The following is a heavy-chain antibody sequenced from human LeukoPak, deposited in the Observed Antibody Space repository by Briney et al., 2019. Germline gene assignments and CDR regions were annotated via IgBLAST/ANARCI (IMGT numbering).Heavy chain of an antibody. CDR1: GFTFSSYA. J-gene: IGHJ4*02. Sequence: GGPLRLSCAASGFTFSSYAMSWVRQAPGKGLEWVSAISNSGGSTFYADSVKGRFTISRDNSKNTLYLQMNSLRAEDTAVYYCAKDRISMVRGVTRNWGQGTLVTVSS. CDR2: ISNSGGST. D-gene: IGHD3-10*01. V-gene: IGHV3-23*01. CDR3: AKDRISMVRGVTRN.